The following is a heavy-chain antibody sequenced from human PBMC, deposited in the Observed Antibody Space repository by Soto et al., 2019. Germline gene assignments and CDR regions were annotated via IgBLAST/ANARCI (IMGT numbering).Heavy chain of an antibody. CDR3: ARHPSYDYIWGSPSVFDY. CDR2: ISYDGSNK. Sequence: SLRLSCAASGFTFSSYAMHWVRQAPGKGLEWVAVISYDGSNKYYADSVKGRFTISRDNSKNTLYLQMNSLRAEDTAVYYCARHPSYDYIWGSPSVFDYWGQGTLVTVSS. J-gene: IGHJ4*02. D-gene: IGHD3-16*01. V-gene: IGHV3-30-3*01. CDR1: GFTFSSYA.